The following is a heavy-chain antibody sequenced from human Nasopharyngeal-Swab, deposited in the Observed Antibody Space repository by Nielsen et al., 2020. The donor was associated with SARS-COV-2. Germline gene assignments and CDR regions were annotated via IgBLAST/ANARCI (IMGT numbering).Heavy chain of an antibody. CDR2: ISAYNGNT. V-gene: IGHV1-18*01. Sequence: ASVKVSCKASGYTFITFGITWVRQAPGQGLEWMGWISAYNGNTNYAQKFQDRVTMTTDTSTTTAYMELWGLKTDDTAVYYCARDNESGDYYAYDIWGQGTTVTVSS. J-gene: IGHJ3*02. D-gene: IGHD4-17*01. CDR1: GYTFITFG. CDR3: ARDNESGDYYAYDI.